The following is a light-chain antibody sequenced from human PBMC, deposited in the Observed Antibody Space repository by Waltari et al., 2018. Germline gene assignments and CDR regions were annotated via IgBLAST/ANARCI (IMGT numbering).Light chain of an antibody. J-gene: IGLJ2*01. CDR3: TSYTTSFTVV. Sequence: QSALTQPASVSGSPGQSLPISCTGTSSDIGGYTYVSWFQQPPGRAPKLIISGVNNRPSGIYNRFSGSKSGNTASLTISGLQAEDESHYYCTSYTTSFTVVFGGGTKLTVL. CDR2: GVN. CDR1: SSDIGGYTY. V-gene: IGLV2-14*03.